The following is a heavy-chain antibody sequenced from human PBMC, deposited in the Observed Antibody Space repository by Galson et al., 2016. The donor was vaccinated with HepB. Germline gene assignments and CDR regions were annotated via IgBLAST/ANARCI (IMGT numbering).Heavy chain of an antibody. V-gene: IGHV3-21*01. D-gene: IGHD3-9*01. CDR1: GFTFSSYS. Sequence: SLRLSCAASGFTFSSYSMDWVRQAPGKGLEWVSIISSRSSYIYYAASVKGRFTISRDNAKNSLSMQMNSLRAEDTAVYYCARVKREDYDLLTGPDDFWGQGTLVTVSS. CDR3: ARVKREDYDLLTGPDDF. J-gene: IGHJ4*02. CDR2: ISSRSSYI.